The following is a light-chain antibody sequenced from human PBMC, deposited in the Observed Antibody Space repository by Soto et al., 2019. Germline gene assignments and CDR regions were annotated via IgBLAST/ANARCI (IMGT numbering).Light chain of an antibody. V-gene: IGKV3-20*01. Sequence: EIVMTQSPSTLSVSPGERATLSCRASQSVRTNLAWYQQRPGQAPRLLIYGASSRATGIPDRFSGSGSGTDFTLTISRLEPEDFAVYYCQQYGSSRTFGQGTKV. CDR2: GAS. J-gene: IGKJ1*01. CDR1: QSVRTN. CDR3: QQYGSSRT.